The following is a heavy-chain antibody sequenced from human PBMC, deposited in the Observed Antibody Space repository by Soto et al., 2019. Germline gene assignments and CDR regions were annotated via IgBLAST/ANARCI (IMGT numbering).Heavy chain of an antibody. D-gene: IGHD6-13*01. J-gene: IGHJ6*02. CDR1: GFTFSSYA. CDR3: ARGDGTGYSSSWEYGMDV. Sequence: QVQLVESGGGVVQPGRSLRLSCAASGFTFSSYAMHWVRQAPGKGLEWVAVISYDGSNKYYADSVKGRFTISRDNSKNTLYLQMNSLRAEDTAVYYCARGDGTGYSSSWEYGMDVWGQGTTVTVSS. CDR2: ISYDGSNK. V-gene: IGHV3-30-3*01.